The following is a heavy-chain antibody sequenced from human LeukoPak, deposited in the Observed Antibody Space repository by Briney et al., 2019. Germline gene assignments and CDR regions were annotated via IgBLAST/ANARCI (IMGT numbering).Heavy chain of an antibody. J-gene: IGHJ6*02. CDR3: ARGGYDFWSGSLPYYYYGMDV. Sequence: GASVKVSCKASGYTFTSYGISWVRQAPGQGLEWMGWISAYNGNTNYAQKLQGRVTMTTDTSTSTAYMELRSLRSDDTAVYYCARGGYDFWSGSLPYYYYGMDVWGQGTTVTVSS. CDR1: GYTFTSYG. V-gene: IGHV1-18*01. D-gene: IGHD3-3*01. CDR2: ISAYNGNT.